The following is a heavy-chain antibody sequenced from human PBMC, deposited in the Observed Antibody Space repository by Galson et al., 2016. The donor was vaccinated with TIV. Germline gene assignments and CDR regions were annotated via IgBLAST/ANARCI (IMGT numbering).Heavy chain of an antibody. J-gene: IGHJ4*02. CDR2: VSPPTGAT. V-gene: IGHV1-2*02. D-gene: IGHD2-15*01. CDR3: ARARGHYNDGSCYWFDF. CDR1: GYAFSTYF. Sequence: SVKVSCKASGYAFSTYFLHWVRQAPGQRLEWMGWVSPPTGATDFAQKFQGRVTLTRDTSITTAYMELNRLTSDDTAVYFCARARGHYNDGSCYWFDFWGQGTLVTVSS.